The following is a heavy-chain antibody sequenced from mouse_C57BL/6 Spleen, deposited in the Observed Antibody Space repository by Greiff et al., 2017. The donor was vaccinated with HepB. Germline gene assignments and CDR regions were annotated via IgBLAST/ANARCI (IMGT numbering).Heavy chain of an antibody. J-gene: IGHJ3*01. V-gene: IGHV5-17*01. Sequence: EVQLVESGGGLVKPGGSLKLSCAASGFTFSDYGMHWVRQAPEKGLEWVAYISSGSSTIYYADTVKGRFTISRDNAKNTLFLQMTSLRSEDTAMYYCAREDYDYDGFAYWGQGTLVTVSA. CDR3: AREDYDYDGFAY. CDR1: GFTFSDYG. D-gene: IGHD2-4*01. CDR2: ISSGSSTI.